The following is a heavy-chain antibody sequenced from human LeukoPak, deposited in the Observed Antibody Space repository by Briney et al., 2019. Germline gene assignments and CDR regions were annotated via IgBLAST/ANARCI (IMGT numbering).Heavy chain of an antibody. J-gene: IGHJ3*02. Sequence: GGSLILSCAASGFTFNNHWMNWVRQAPGKGLEWVASIKQDGTEKYVDSVKGRFTISRDNAKNSLYLHMNSLRGEDTAVYYCAKEVGASTRARGDIWGQGTMVTVSS. CDR2: IKQDGTE. CDR3: AKEVGASTRARGDI. D-gene: IGHD1-26*01. CDR1: GFTFNNHW. V-gene: IGHV3-7*05.